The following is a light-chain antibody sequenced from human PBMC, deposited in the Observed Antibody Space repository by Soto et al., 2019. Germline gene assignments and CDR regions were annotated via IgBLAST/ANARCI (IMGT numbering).Light chain of an antibody. CDR2: DVS. J-gene: IGKJ4*01. Sequence: DIQMTQSPSSLSASVGDRVTIXXRASQTISTYLHWYQHKPGRAPRLXXSDVSTLQSGVPGRFRGSGSETEFTLTITYLQPEDFATYYCQQGYSIHALTFGGGTKVDIK. V-gene: IGKV1-39*01. CDR3: QQGYSIHALT. CDR1: QTISTY.